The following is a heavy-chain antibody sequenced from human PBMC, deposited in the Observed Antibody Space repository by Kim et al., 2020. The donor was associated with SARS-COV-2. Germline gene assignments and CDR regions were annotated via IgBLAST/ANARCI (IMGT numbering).Heavy chain of an antibody. V-gene: IGHV3-23*01. Sequence: DSVKGRFTSSRDNSKTTVYLQMSSLGGEDTAVYFCAKKGATGTVGYASDFWGQGTLVTVSS. D-gene: IGHD4-17*01. J-gene: IGHJ4*02. CDR3: AKKGATGTVGYASDF.